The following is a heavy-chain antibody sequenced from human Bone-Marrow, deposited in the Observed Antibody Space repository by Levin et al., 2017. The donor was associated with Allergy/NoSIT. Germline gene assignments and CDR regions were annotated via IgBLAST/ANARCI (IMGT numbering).Heavy chain of an antibody. D-gene: IGHD1-26*01. V-gene: IGHV3-53*01. CDR3: ARDQVVGATEAFDI. J-gene: IGHJ3*02. CDR2: IYSGGST. CDR1: GFTVSSNY. Sequence: GGSLRLSCAASGFTVSSNYMSWVRQAPGKGLEWVSVIYSGGSTYYADSVKGRFTISRDNSKNTLYLQMNSLRAEDTAVYYCARDQVVGATEAFDIWGQGTMVTVSS.